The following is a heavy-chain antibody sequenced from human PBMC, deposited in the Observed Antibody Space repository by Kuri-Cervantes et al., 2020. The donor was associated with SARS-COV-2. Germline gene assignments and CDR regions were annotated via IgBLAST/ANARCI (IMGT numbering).Heavy chain of an antibody. D-gene: IGHD3-3*01. CDR3: ARDPTPYYDFWSGPYYFDY. J-gene: IGHJ4*02. Sequence: ASVKVSCKASGYTFTSYYMHWVRQAPGQGLEWMGIINPSGGSTSYAQKFQGRVTMTRDTSTSTVYMELSSLRSEDTAVYYCARDPTPYYDFWSGPYYFDYWGQGTLVTVSS. CDR1: GYTFTSYY. CDR2: INPSGGST. V-gene: IGHV1-46*01.